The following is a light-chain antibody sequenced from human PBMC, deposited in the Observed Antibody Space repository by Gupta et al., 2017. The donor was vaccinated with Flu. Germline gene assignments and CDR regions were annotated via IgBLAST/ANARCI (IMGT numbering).Light chain of an antibody. CDR2: KDS. Sequence: SYELTQPPSVSVSQGQTARIPCSGDALPKQYAYWYQQKQGQAPVLVIYKDSERTSGIPERFSGSSSGTTVTLTIGGVQAEDEADYYCQSADSSGTYRVFGTGTKVTVL. J-gene: IGLJ1*01. CDR1: ALPKQY. CDR3: QSADSSGTYRV. V-gene: IGLV3-25*02.